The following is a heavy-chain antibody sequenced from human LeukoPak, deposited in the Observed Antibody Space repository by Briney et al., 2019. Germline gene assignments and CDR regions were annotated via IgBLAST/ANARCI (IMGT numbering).Heavy chain of an antibody. J-gene: IGHJ3*02. CDR2: TSYGGSNK. Sequence: GGSLRLSCAASGFTFSSYSVTWVRQAPGKGLEWVALTSYGGSNKYYADSVKGRFTISRDNSKNTLYLQMNSLRAEDTAVYYCAKVSLVRLELRGGAFDIWGQGTMVTVSS. V-gene: IGHV3-30*18. CDR3: AKVSLVRLELRGGAFDI. CDR1: GFTFSSYS. D-gene: IGHD1-7*01.